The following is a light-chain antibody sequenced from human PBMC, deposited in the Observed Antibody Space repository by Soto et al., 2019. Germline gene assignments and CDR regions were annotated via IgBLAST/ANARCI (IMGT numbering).Light chain of an antibody. CDR1: QSIKTW. CDR2: DAS. Sequence: DIQMTQSPSALSASVGDRVTITCRASQSIKTWLAWYQRKPGRAPNLLIYDASSLQSGVPSRFSGSGSRTEFTLTISNLQSEDFAVYYCQQYNNWPRGSFGQGTKVDIK. V-gene: IGKV1-5*01. CDR3: QQYNNWPRGS. J-gene: IGKJ1*01.